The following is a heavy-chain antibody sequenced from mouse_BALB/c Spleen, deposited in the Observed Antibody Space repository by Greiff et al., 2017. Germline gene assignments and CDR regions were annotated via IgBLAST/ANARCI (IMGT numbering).Heavy chain of an antibody. D-gene: IGHD1-1*02. CDR1: GYSITSGYY. CDR3: ARYGGLAWFAY. CDR2: ISYDGSN. V-gene: IGHV3-6*01. J-gene: IGHJ3*01. Sequence: EVQRVESGPGLVKPSQSLSLTCSVTGYSITSGYYWNWIRQFPGNKLEWMGYISYDGSNNYNPSLKNRISITRDTSKNQYYLQLNSVTTEDTATYYCARYGGLAWFAYWGQGTLVTVSA.